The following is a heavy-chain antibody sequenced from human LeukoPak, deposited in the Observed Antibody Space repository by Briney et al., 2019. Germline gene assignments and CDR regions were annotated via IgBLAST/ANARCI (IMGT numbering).Heavy chain of an antibody. CDR2: IIPIFGTA. V-gene: IGHV1-69*13. Sequence: SVKVSCKASGGTFSSYAISWVRQAPGQGLEWMGGIIPIFGTANYAQKFQGRVTITADESTSTAYMELSSLRAEDTAVYYCAKQLGYCSDGSCYFPYWGQGTLVTVSS. CDR3: AKQLGYCSDGSCYFPY. J-gene: IGHJ4*02. CDR1: GGTFSSYA. D-gene: IGHD2-15*01.